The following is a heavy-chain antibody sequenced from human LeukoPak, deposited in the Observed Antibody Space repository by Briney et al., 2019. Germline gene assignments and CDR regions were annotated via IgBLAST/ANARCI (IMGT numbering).Heavy chain of an antibody. CDR3: ARVGFDDFWSGYLISDAFDI. V-gene: IGHV4-30-4*08. J-gene: IGHJ3*02. D-gene: IGHD3-3*01. Sequence: PSQTLSLTCTVSGGSISSGDYYWSWIRQPPGKGLEWIGYIYYSGSTYYNPSLKSRVTISVDTSKNQFSLKLSSVTAADTAVYYCARVGFDDFWSGYLISDAFDIWGQGTMVTVPS. CDR1: GGSISSGDYY. CDR2: IYYSGST.